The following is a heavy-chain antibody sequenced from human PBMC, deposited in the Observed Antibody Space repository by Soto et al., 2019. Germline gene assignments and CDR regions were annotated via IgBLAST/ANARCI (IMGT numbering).Heavy chain of an antibody. CDR1: GFTVSSNY. D-gene: IGHD2-15*01. V-gene: IGHV3-53*01. J-gene: IGHJ4*02. CDR3: ARVTAALTYFFDH. Sequence: QPGGSLRLSCAVSGFTVSSNYMRWVRQAPGKGLDWVSVIHSDGNTYYAAFVRGRFTISRDFSKNTVYLQMNSLRPDDTAVYFCARVTAALTYFFDHWGQGLLVTVSS. CDR2: IHSDGNT.